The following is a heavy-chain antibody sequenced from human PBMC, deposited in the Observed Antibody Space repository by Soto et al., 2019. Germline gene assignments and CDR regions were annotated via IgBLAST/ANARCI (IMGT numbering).Heavy chain of an antibody. D-gene: IGHD3-10*01. Sequence: ASVKVSCKASGYTFTSYGISWARQAPGQGLGWMGWISAYNGNTNYAQKLQGRVTMTTDTSTSTAYMELRSLRSDDTAVYYCARGLRGVIITSLDYWGQGTLVTVSS. CDR3: ARGLRGVIITSLDY. CDR2: ISAYNGNT. CDR1: GYTFTSYG. V-gene: IGHV1-18*01. J-gene: IGHJ4*02.